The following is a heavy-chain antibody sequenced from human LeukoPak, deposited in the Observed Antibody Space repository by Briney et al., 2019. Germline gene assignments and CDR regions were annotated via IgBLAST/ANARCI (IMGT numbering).Heavy chain of an antibody. J-gene: IGHJ3*02. D-gene: IGHD3-22*01. CDR3: ARGPTYYYDSTFDI. Sequence: SETLSLTCTVSGGSISSCGYYWSWIRQHPGEGLEWIGRIYTSGSTNYNPSLKSRVTMSVDTSKNQFSLKLSSVTAADTAVYYCARGPTYYYDSTFDIWGQGTMVTVSS. CDR2: IYTSGST. V-gene: IGHV4-61*02. CDR1: GGSISSCGYY.